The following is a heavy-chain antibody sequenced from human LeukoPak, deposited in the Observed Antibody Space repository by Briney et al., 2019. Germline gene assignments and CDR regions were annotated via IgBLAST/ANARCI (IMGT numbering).Heavy chain of an antibody. J-gene: IGHJ6*03. D-gene: IGHD4-17*01. CDR3: ARVKYGDYYYYYMDV. Sequence: SETLSLTCTVSGGSISSYYWSWLRQPPGKGLEWCGYIYCSGSTNYNPSLKSRVTIPVDTSKNQFSLKLSSVTAADTAVYYCARVKYGDYYYYYMDVWGKGTTVTVSS. V-gene: IGHV4-59*01. CDR2: IYCSGST. CDR1: GGSISSYY.